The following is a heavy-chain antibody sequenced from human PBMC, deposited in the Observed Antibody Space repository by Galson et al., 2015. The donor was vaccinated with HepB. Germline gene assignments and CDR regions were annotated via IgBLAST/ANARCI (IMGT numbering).Heavy chain of an antibody. CDR3: ANDDDVGASDGATYYYYGMDV. V-gene: IGHV3-30*18. Sequence: SLRLSCAASGFTFSSYGMHWVRQAPGKGLEWVAVISYDGSNKYYADSVKGRFTISRDNSKNTLYLQMNSLRAEDTAVYYCANDDDVGASDGATYYYYGMDVWGQGTTVTVSS. J-gene: IGHJ6*02. D-gene: IGHD1-26*01. CDR2: ISYDGSNK. CDR1: GFTFSSYG.